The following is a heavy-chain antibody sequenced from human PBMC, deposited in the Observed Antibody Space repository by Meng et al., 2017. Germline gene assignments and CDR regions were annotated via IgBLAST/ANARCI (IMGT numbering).Heavy chain of an antibody. CDR1: GFSLSTSGVG. Sequence: SGPTLVTPTQTLTLTCTFSGFSLSTSGVGVGWIRQPPGKALEWLALIYWDDDKRYSPSLKSRRTINKDTSKNQVVLTMTNMDHVDTATYHCAHRRPHADYDFWSGYYLGWFDPWGQGTLVTVSS. V-gene: IGHV2-5*02. CDR2: IYWDDDK. CDR3: AHRRPHADYDFWSGYYLGWFDP. J-gene: IGHJ5*02. D-gene: IGHD3-3*01.